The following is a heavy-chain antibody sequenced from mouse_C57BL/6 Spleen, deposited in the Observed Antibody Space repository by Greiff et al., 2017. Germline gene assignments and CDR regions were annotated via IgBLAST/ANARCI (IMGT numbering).Heavy chain of an antibody. Sequence: EVKLQESGGDLVKPGGSLKLSCAASGFTFSSYGMSWVRQTPDKRLEWVATISSGGSYTYYPDSVKGRFTISRDNAKNTLYLQMSSLKSEDTAMYYCARHEDYDYDPFDYWGQGTTLTVSS. CDR3: ARHEDYDYDPFDY. D-gene: IGHD2-4*01. V-gene: IGHV5-6*01. CDR1: GFTFSSYG. J-gene: IGHJ2*01. CDR2: ISSGGSYT.